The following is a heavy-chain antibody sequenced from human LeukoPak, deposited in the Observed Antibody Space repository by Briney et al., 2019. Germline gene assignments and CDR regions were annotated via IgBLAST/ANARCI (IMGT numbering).Heavy chain of an antibody. J-gene: IGHJ4*02. V-gene: IGHV1-18*01. D-gene: IGHD3-3*01. Sequence: ASVKVSCKASRYTFTGYGISWVRQAPGQGLEGMGWIGAYNGKTNYAQKLQGRVTMTTDTSTSTAYMELRSLRSDDTAVYYCARDSPSRITIFGVVKSHDYWGQGTLVTVSS. CDR2: IGAYNGKT. CDR1: RYTFTGYG. CDR3: ARDSPSRITIFGVVKSHDY.